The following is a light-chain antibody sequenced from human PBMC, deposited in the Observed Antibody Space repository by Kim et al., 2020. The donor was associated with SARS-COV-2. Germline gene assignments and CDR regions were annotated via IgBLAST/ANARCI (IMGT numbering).Light chain of an antibody. CDR3: RQSYSISRT. Sequence: DIQMTQSPSSLSASVGDRVTITCRASQSISSYLNWYQQKPGKAPKLLIYAASSFQSGVPSRFSGSGSGTDFTLTISSLQPEDFATYDCRQSYSISRTVGQGTKLEI. CDR2: AAS. J-gene: IGKJ2*01. V-gene: IGKV1-39*01. CDR1: QSISSY.